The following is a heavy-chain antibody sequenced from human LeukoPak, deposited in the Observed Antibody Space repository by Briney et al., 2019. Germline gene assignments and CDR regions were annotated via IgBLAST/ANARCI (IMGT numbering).Heavy chain of an antibody. CDR3: AIVRGYSGYDYYDDPGYYYYYGMDV. V-gene: IGHV1-2*02. CDR1: GYTFTGYY. CDR2: INPNSGGT. D-gene: IGHD5-12*01. J-gene: IGHJ6*02. Sequence: GASVKVSCKASGYTFTGYYMHWVRQASGQGLEWMGWINPNSGGTNYAQKFQGRVTMTRDTSISTAYMELSRLRSDDTAVYYCAIVRGYSGYDYYDDPGYYYYYGMDVWGQGTTVTVSS.